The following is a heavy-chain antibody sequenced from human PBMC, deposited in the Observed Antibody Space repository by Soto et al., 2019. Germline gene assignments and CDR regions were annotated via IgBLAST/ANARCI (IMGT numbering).Heavy chain of an antibody. D-gene: IGHD2-2*02. CDR2: INHSGST. J-gene: IGHJ6*02. CDR3: ARALGYCSSTSCYTYPNYYYYYGMDV. Sequence: PSETLSLTCAVYGGSFSGYYWSWIRQPPGKGLEWIGEINHSGSTNYNPSLKSRVTISVDTSKNQFSLKLSSVAAADTAVYYCARALGYCSSTSCYTYPNYYYYYGMDVWGQGTTVTVSS. V-gene: IGHV4-34*01. CDR1: GGSFSGYY.